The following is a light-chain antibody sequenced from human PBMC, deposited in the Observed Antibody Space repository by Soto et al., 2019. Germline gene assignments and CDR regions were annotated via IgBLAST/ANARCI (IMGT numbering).Light chain of an antibody. J-gene: IGLJ2*01. V-gene: IGLV2-8*01. CDR1: SSDVGGYNY. CDR3: SSYAGSNNLV. Sequence: QSVLTQPSSASGSPGQSVTISCTGTSSDVGGYNYVSWYQQHPGKAPTLMIYKVTTRPSGVPDRFSGSKSGNTASLTVSGLQAEDEADYYCSSYAGSNNLVFGGGTKLTVL. CDR2: KVT.